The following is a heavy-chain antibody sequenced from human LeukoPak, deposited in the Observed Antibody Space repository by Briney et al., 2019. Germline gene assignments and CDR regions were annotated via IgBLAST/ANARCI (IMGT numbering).Heavy chain of an antibody. J-gene: IGHJ3*02. CDR1: GFTFSSYA. Sequence: GGSLRLSCAASGFTFSSYAMHWVRQAPGKGLEYVSAISSNGGSTYYANSVKGRFTISRDNSKNTLYLQMGSLRAEDMVVYYCARVYGDDEDAFDIWGQGTMVTVSS. CDR3: ARVYGDDEDAFDI. V-gene: IGHV3-64*01. CDR2: ISSNGGST. D-gene: IGHD4/OR15-4a*01.